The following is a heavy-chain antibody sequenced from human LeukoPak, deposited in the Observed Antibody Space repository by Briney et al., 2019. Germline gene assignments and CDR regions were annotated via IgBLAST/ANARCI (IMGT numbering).Heavy chain of an antibody. CDR3: ARDRAVHIVVVPAAPGWFDP. J-gene: IGHJ5*02. D-gene: IGHD2-2*01. CDR1: GFTFSSYG. Sequence: GRSLRLSCAASGFTFSSYGMHWVCQAPGKGLEWVAVIWYDGSNKYYADSVKGRFTISRDNSKNTLYLQMNSLRAEDTAVYYCARDRAVHIVVVPAAPGWFDPWGQGTLVTVSS. CDR2: IWYDGSNK. V-gene: IGHV3-33*01.